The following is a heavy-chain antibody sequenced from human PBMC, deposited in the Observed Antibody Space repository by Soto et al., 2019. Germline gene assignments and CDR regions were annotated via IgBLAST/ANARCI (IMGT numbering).Heavy chain of an antibody. V-gene: IGHV4-31*03. Sequence: QVQLQESGPGLVKPSQTLSLTCTVSGGSISGGGSYWSWIRQHPGKGLEWIGYIHYSGTTYYNPSRNSRITISIDTSKKEFSLRLTSVSAADPAVYYCARDRDSYGFHDYWGQGTLVIVSS. J-gene: IGHJ4*02. CDR3: ARDRDSYGFHDY. CDR1: GGSISGGGSY. D-gene: IGHD5-18*01. CDR2: IHYSGTT.